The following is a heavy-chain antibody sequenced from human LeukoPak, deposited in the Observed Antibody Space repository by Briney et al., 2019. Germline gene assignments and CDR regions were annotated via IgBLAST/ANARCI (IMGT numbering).Heavy chain of an antibody. V-gene: IGHV3-7*01. CDR2: IKQDGSEK. CDR3: VSQEVVPH. CDR1: GMIFSKYW. J-gene: IGHJ4*02. D-gene: IGHD2-15*01. Sequence: GGSLRLSCEASGMIFSKYWMSWVRQAPGKGLEWVANIKQDGSEKYYLDSVKGRFTISRDNAKNSLYLQMDSLRAEDTAVYYCVSQEVVPHWGQGTLVSVSS.